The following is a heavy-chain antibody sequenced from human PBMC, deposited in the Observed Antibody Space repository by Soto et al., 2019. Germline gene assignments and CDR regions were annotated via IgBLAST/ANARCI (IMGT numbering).Heavy chain of an antibody. D-gene: IGHD3-10*01. Sequence: SVKVSCKASGGTFSSYAISWVRQAPGQGLEWMGGIIPIFGTANYAQKFQGRVTITADESTSTAYMELSSLRSEDTAVYYCATTGGSYYTQHLYGMDVWGQGTTVTVS. CDR1: GGTFSSYA. CDR2: IIPIFGTA. CDR3: ATTGGSYYTQHLYGMDV. J-gene: IGHJ6*02. V-gene: IGHV1-69*13.